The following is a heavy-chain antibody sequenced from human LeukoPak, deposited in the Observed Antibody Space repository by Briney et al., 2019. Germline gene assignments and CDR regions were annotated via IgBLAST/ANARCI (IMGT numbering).Heavy chain of an antibody. Sequence: GASVKVSCKASGYTFTSYDINWVRQATGQGLEWMGWMNPNSGNTRYAQKFQGRVTMTRNTSISTAYMELSSLRSEDTAVYYCARGRFQDFGDYYYGMDVWGQGTTVTVSS. D-gene: IGHD3-10*01. J-gene: IGHJ6*02. CDR3: ARGRFQDFGDYYYGMDV. CDR2: MNPNSGNT. V-gene: IGHV1-8*01. CDR1: GYTFTSYD.